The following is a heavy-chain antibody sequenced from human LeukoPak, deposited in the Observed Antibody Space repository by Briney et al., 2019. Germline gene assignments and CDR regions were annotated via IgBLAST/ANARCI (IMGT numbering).Heavy chain of an antibody. CDR1: GFSFTSFA. J-gene: IGHJ4*02. Sequence: GGSLRLSCAASGFSFTSFAMTWVRQAPGKGLEWVAFIRYDGSNKYYADSVKGRFTTSRDDSKNTVYLQMNSLTAEDTAIYYCARIGVAPSSDYWGQGTLVVVSS. D-gene: IGHD3-3*01. CDR2: IRYDGSNK. CDR3: ARIGVAPSSDY. V-gene: IGHV3-30*02.